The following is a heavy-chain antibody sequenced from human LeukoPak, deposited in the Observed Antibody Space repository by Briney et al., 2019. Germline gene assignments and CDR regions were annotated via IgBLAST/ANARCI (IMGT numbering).Heavy chain of an antibody. CDR2: IIPIFGTA. CDR3: ARGPLNIVGATAFDY. Sequence: SVKVSCKASGGTFSSYAISWVRQAPGQGLEWMGRIIPIFGTANYAQKFQGRVTITTDESTSTAYMELSSLRSEDTAVYYCARGPLNIVGATAFDYWGQGTLVTVSS. V-gene: IGHV1-69*05. CDR1: GGTFSSYA. J-gene: IGHJ4*02. D-gene: IGHD1-26*01.